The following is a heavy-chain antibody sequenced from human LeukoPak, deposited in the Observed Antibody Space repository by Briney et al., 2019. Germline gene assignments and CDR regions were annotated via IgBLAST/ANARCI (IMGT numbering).Heavy chain of an antibody. V-gene: IGHV3-7*01. J-gene: IGHJ4*02. CDR3: ARDTLGCSSTSCYRPLDY. Sequence: PGGSLRLSCAASGFTFSSYWMSWVRQAPGKGLEWVANIKQDGSEKYYVDSVKGRFTISRDNAKNSLYLQMNSLRAEDTAVYYCARDTLGCSSTSCYRPLDYWGQGTLVTVSS. CDR1: GFTFSSYW. CDR2: IKQDGSEK. D-gene: IGHD2-2*01.